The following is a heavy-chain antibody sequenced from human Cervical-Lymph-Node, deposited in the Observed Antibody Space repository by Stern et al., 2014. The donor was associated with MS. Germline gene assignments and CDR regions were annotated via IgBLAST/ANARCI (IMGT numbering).Heavy chain of an antibody. CDR3: ARDDHDAIYFDH. J-gene: IGHJ4*02. D-gene: IGHD1-14*01. V-gene: IGHV3-33*01. CDR2: IWFDGRLD. Sequence: VQLVQSGGGVVQPGRSLRLSCTASGFRFGDHGMHWVRQAPGKGLEWVANIWFDGRLDTYSDSVRGRFTISRDKSDNTLHLQMHSLRVEDTAVYYCARDDHDAIYFDHWGQGALVTVSS. CDR1: GFRFGDHG.